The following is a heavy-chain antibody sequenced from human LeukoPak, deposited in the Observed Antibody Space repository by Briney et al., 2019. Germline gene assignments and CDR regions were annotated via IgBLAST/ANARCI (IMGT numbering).Heavy chain of an antibody. CDR3: ARDSPRRWMVITTHYYYYGMDV. CDR1: GFTFSSYG. V-gene: IGHV3-33*01. D-gene: IGHD3-22*01. CDR2: IWYDGSDK. J-gene: IGHJ6*02. Sequence: PGGSLRLSCAASGFTFSSYGMHWVRQAPGKGLEWVAVIWYDGSDKYYADSVKGRFTISRDNSKNTLYLQMNSLRAEDTAVYYCARDSPRRWMVITTHYYYYGMDVWGQGTTVTVSS.